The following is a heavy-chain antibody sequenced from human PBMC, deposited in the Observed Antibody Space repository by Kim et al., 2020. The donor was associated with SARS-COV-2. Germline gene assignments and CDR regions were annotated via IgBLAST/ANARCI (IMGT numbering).Heavy chain of an antibody. D-gene: IGHD3-10*01. Sequence: GGSLRLSCAASGFTFSSYGMHWVRQAPGKGLEWVAVISYDGSNKYYADSVKGRFTISRDNSKNTLYLQMNSLRAEDTAVYYCAKDLSYYYGSGSYYKLGAKFDYYYYGMDVWGQGTTVTVSS. CDR3: AKDLSYYYGSGSYYKLGAKFDYYYYGMDV. V-gene: IGHV3-30*18. CDR1: GFTFSSYG. J-gene: IGHJ6*02. CDR2: ISYDGSNK.